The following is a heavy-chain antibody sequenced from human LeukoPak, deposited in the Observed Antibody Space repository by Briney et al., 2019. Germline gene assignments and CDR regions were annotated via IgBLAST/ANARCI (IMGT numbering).Heavy chain of an antibody. D-gene: IGHD3-10*01. Sequence: PSETLSLTSTVSGGSISSSSYYWGWIRQPPGKGLEWIGSIYYSGSTYYNPSLKSRVTISVDTSKNQFSLKLSSVTAADTAVYYCARDLGGSGSYRYYYYYGMDVWRQGTTVTVSS. CDR1: GGSISSSSYY. CDR2: IYYSGST. J-gene: IGHJ6*02. CDR3: ARDLGGSGSYRYYYYYGMDV. V-gene: IGHV4-39*07.